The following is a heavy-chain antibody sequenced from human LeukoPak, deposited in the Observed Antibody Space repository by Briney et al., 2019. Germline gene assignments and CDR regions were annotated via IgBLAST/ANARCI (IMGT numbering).Heavy chain of an antibody. CDR1: GGSVSSSNYY. D-gene: IGHD5-18*01. Sequence: SETLSLTCTVSGGSVSSSNYYWSWIRQPPGKGLEWIGYIYYSGSTNYNPSLKSRITISADTSKNQFSLKLSSVTAADTAVYYCARTAMGAGDAFDIWGQGTMVTVSS. J-gene: IGHJ3*02. V-gene: IGHV4-61*01. CDR3: ARTAMGAGDAFDI. CDR2: IYYSGST.